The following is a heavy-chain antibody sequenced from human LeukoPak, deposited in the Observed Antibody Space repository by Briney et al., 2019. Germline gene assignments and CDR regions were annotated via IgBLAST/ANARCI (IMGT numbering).Heavy chain of an antibody. D-gene: IGHD1-1*01. V-gene: IGHV3-66*01. CDR2: LYSGGAT. J-gene: IGHJ5*02. CDR1: GFSVSGIH. CDR3: ARGNGNVGGRLDP. Sequence: GGSLRLSCVASGFSVSGIHMNWVRQAPGKDLEWVSGLYSGGATYYADSMGGRFTISRDHSKNTLYLQMTNLRVDDTAIYYCARGNGNVGGRLDPWGQEIRVTVSS.